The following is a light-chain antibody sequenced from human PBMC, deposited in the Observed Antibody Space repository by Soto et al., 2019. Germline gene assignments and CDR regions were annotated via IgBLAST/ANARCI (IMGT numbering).Light chain of an antibody. CDR2: DAS. J-gene: IGKJ2*01. CDR1: QTIDNT. V-gene: IGKV3-15*01. CDR3: QHYNYWPYT. Sequence: EIVITQSPATLPLSPGERATLSCRASQTIDNTLAWYQRKPGQAPRLLIYDASTRATGVPARFSGSGSGTDFTLTISSLQSEDFAVYYCQHYNYWPYTFGQGTKVDIK.